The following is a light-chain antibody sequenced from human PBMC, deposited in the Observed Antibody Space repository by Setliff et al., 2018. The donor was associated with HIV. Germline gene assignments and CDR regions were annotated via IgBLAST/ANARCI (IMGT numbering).Light chain of an antibody. Sequence: QSALTQPASVSASPGQSITISCTGTTSDISHYNFVSWYQQHPDSAPKLLIYEVFNRPSGVSHRFSGSKSGNTASLTISGLQAEDEADYYCSSYTRTNLFGFGTGIKVTVL. J-gene: IGLJ1*01. V-gene: IGLV2-14*01. CDR1: TSDISHYNF. CDR2: EVF. CDR3: SSYTRTNLFG.